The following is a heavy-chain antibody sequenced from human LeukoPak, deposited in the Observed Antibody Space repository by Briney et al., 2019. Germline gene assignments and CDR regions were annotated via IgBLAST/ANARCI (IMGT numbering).Heavy chain of an antibody. J-gene: IGHJ4*01. V-gene: IGHV4-38-2*02. CDR2: IYRSGST. Sequence: SETLSLTCSVSNFSISRGHYWGWIRQPPGKGLEWIGSIYRSGSTHYNPSLTGRVTISVDTSNNHVSLTLNSLTAADTAIYYCTRGRWIASYRPPHYFDSWGQGMLVTVSS. D-gene: IGHD1-26*01. CDR3: TRGRWIASYRPPHYFDS. CDR1: NFSISRGHY.